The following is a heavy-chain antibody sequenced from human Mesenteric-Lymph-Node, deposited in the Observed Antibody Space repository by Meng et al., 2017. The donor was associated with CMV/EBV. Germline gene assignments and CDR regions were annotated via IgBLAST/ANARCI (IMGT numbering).Heavy chain of an antibody. Sequence: GGSLRLSCAASGFTFSSYSMNWVRQAPGKGLEWVSSISSVSSYIYYADSVKGRFTISRDNSKNTLYLQMNSLRAEDTAVYYCAKGSTIFGVVIPDYFDYWGQGTLVTVSS. CDR3: AKGSTIFGVVIPDYFDY. D-gene: IGHD3-3*01. CDR2: ISSVSSYI. V-gene: IGHV3-21*01. J-gene: IGHJ4*02. CDR1: GFTFSSYS.